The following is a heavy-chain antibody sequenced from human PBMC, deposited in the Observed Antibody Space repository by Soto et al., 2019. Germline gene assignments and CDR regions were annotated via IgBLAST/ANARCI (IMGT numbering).Heavy chain of an antibody. V-gene: IGHV3-30*03. CDR3: ARKRITMVRGVPGGPND. CDR2: ISFDGRNT. D-gene: IGHD3-10*01. J-gene: IGHJ4*02. Sequence: GGSLRLSCAASGFTFNNYGMHWVRQAPGKGLEWVVVISFDGRNTYYADSVKGRFTISRDNAKNSLYLQMNSLRAEDTAVYYCARKRITMVRGVPGGPNDWGQGTLVTVSS. CDR1: GFTFNNYG.